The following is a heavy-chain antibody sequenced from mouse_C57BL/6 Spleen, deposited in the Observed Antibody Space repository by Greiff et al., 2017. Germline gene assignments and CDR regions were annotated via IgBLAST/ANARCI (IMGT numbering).Heavy chain of an antibody. CDR3: VSPQDRMDY. Sequence: VQLQQPGAELVKPGASVKLSCKASGYTFTSYWMQWVKQRPGQGLEWIGEIDPSDSYTNYNQKFKGKATLTVDTSSSTAYMQLSSLTSEDSAVYYCVSPQDRMDYWGQGTSVTGSA. V-gene: IGHV1-50*01. CDR1: GYTFTSYW. D-gene: IGHD3-2*02. J-gene: IGHJ4*01. CDR2: IDPSDSYT.